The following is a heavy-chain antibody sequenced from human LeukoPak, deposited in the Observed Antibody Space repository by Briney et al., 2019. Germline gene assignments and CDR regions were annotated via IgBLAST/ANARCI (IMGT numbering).Heavy chain of an antibody. D-gene: IGHD4-23*01. CDR1: GFTFSIYS. Sequence: PGGSLRLSCAASGFTFSIYSMNWARQAPGKGLEWVSYISSSSSTKYYAESVKGRFTSSRDNAKNSLDLQMNRLRDEDTAVYYCARSGGNSGVAFDMGGQGTMVTVSS. J-gene: IGHJ3*02. CDR3: ARSGGNSGVAFDM. CDR2: ISSSSSTK. V-gene: IGHV3-48*02.